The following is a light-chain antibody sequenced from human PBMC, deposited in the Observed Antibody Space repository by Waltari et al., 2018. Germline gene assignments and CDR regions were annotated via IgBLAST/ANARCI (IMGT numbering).Light chain of an antibody. CDR3: QQCNDWPPYT. CDR2: GAS. Sequence: ESVLTQSPGTLSLSPGERATLSCRASQTISTTSEAWYQQKPGQSPRPLVYGASFRASGTPARFSGSGSGTDFTLTISRLEPEDFAVYYCQQCNDWPPYTFGRGTKLEI. J-gene: IGKJ2*01. CDR1: QTISTTS. V-gene: IGKV3-20*01.